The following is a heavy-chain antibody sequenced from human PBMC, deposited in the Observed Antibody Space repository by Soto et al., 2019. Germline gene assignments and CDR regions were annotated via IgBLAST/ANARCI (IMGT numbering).Heavy chain of an antibody. CDR1: VGSITRINTY. Sequence: QLQLQESGPGLLKPSETLSLTCMVPVGSITRINTYWGWIRHSPGKGLEWIGSILYSGSTNYNPSLKSRVTLSVETSKNQFSLKMSSVTAADTALYYCARLGSSGWYQGSYFDYWGQGTLVTVSS. D-gene: IGHD6-19*01. V-gene: IGHV4-39*01. CDR2: ILYSGST. CDR3: ARLGSSGWYQGSYFDY. J-gene: IGHJ4*02.